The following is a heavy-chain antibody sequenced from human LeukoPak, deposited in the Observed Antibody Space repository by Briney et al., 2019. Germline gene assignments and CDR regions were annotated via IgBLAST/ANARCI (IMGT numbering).Heavy chain of an antibody. CDR3: ARLAKAYYYYYYMDV. J-gene: IGHJ6*03. V-gene: IGHV4-39*01. CDR1: GGSISSSSYY. Sequence: PSETLSLTCTVSGGSISSSSYYWGWIRQPPGKGLERIGSIYYSGSTYYNPSLKSRVTISVDTSKNQFSLKLSSVTAADTAVYYCARLAKAYYYYYYMDVWGKGTTVTVSS. D-gene: IGHD5-12*01. CDR2: IYYSGST.